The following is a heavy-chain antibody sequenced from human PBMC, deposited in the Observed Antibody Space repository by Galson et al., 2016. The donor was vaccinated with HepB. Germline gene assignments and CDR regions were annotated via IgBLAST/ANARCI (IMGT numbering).Heavy chain of an antibody. J-gene: IGHJ4*02. CDR3: AKGHYGAF. CDR2: IFPGGGA. Sequence: SLRLSCAASGVSGTYMRWVRQAPGKGLEWLSVIFPGGGAYYADSVRGRFTTSRDDSWDTVYLQMRSLRPEDTAVYYCAKGHYGAFLGQGKLVTVSS. CDR1: GVSGTY. V-gene: IGHV3-53*01.